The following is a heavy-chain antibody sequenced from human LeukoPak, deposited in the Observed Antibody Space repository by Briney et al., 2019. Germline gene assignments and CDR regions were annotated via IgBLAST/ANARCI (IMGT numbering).Heavy chain of an antibody. Sequence: ASVKVSCKASGYTFTSYGISWVRQAPGQGLEWMGWISANNGNTNYAQKLQGRVTMTTDTSTSTAYMELRSLRSDDTAVYYCARDPDFWSGWSRYYYYYGMDVWGQGTTVTVSS. CDR3: ARDPDFWSGWSRYYYYYGMDV. J-gene: IGHJ6*02. D-gene: IGHD3-3*01. CDR1: GYTFTSYG. V-gene: IGHV1-18*01. CDR2: ISANNGNT.